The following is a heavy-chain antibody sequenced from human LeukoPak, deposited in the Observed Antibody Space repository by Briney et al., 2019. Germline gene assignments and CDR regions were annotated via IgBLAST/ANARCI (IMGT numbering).Heavy chain of an antibody. J-gene: IGHJ5*02. CDR3: ARASGATDWFDP. CDR1: GGSFSGYY. V-gene: IGHV4-34*01. CDR2: VNHSGST. Sequence: SETLSLTCAVYGGSFSGYYWSWIRQPPGKGLEWIGEVNHSGSTNYNPSLKSRVTISVDTSKNQFSLKLSSVTAADTAVYYCARASGATDWFDPWAREPWSPSPQ.